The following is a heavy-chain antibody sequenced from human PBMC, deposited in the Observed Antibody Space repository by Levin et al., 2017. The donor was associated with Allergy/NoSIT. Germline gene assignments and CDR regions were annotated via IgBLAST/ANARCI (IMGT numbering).Heavy chain of an antibody. V-gene: IGHV4-61*01. Sequence: SETLSLTCTVSGGSVSSGSYYWSWIRQPPGKGLEWIGYIYYSGSTNYNPSLKSRVTISVDTSKNQFSLKLSSVTAADTAVYYCAREVAYCGGDCYSGYYFDYWGQGTLVTVSS. D-gene: IGHD2-21*02. CDR3: AREVAYCGGDCYSGYYFDY. J-gene: IGHJ4*02. CDR1: GGSVSSGSYY. CDR2: IYYSGST.